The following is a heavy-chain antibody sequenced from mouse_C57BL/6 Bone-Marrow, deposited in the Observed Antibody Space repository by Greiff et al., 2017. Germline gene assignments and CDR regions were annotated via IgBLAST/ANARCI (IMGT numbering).Heavy chain of an antibody. CDR2: INPGSGGT. CDR1: GYAFTNYL. J-gene: IGHJ4*01. D-gene: IGHD1-1*01. V-gene: IGHV1-54*01. CDR3: ASRTSTTVVAREVLYAMDY. Sequence: QVQLQQSGAELVRPGTSVKVSCKASGYAFTNYLIEWVKQRPGQGLEWIGVINPGSGGTNYNEKFKGKATLTADKSSSTAYMQLSSLTSEDSAVYFCASRTSTTVVAREVLYAMDYWGQGTSVTVSS.